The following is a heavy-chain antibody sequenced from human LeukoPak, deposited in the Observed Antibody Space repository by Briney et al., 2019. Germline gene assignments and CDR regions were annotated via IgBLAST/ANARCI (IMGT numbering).Heavy chain of an antibody. J-gene: IGHJ4*02. V-gene: IGHV1-8*03. D-gene: IGHD3-10*01. CDR1: GYTFTSYD. CDR2: MNPNSGNT. CDR3: ARVSHYYGSGGYPD. Sequence: ASVKVSCKASGYTFTSYDINWVRPATGQGLEWMGWMNPNSGNTGYAQKFQGRVTITRNTSISTAYMELSSLRSEDTAVYYCARVSHYYGSGGYPDWGQGTLVTVSS.